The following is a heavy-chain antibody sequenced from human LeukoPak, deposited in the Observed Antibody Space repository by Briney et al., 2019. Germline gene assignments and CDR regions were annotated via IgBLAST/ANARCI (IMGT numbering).Heavy chain of an antibody. CDR1: GFTFSSYG. J-gene: IGHJ3*02. Sequence: GGSLRLSCAASGFTFSSYGMHWVRQAPGKGLEWVAVISYDGSNKYYADSVKGRFTISRDNSKNTLYLQMNSLRAEDTAVYYCAGNNWTGGGAFDIWGQGTMVTVSS. D-gene: IGHD1-20*01. V-gene: IGHV3-30*03. CDR3: AGNNWTGGGAFDI. CDR2: ISYDGSNK.